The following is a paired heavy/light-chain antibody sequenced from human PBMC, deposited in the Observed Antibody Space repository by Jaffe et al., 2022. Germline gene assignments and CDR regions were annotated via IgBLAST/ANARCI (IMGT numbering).Light chain of an antibody. J-gene: IGKJ2*01. CDR2: GAS. CDR1: HSISRY. CDR3: QHSHDWPPLYT. V-gene: IGKV3-15*01. Sequence: ETVLTQSPATLSVSPGERATLSCKTSHSISRYLAWYQQKPGQAPRLLIYGASNRATGVPDRFSGTDDVSVAELNLTISSVQSEDYAIYHCQHSHDWPPLYTFGQGTRV.
Heavy chain of an antibody. V-gene: IGHV4-61*02. D-gene: IGHD2-15*01. CDR1: GASISMNMNYF. CDR3: ARDLCSAGNCYPGNWFGP. CDR2: VSPTGRT. Sequence: QVQLQESGPGLVRPSQTLSLTCTVSGASISMNMNYFWNWIRQPAGKELEWIGRVSPTGRTAYNPSLKSRVSISFDRSKNQFSLTLTSVTASDTAMYYCARDLCSAGNCYPGNWFGPWGQGTQVTVSS. J-gene: IGHJ5*02.